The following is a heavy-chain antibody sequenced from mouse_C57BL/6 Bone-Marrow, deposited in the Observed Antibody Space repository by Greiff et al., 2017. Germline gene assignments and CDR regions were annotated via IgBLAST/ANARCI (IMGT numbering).Heavy chain of an antibody. Sequence: EVQLQESGPGLVKPSQSLSLTCSVTGYSITSGYYWNWIRQFPGNKLEWMGYISYDGSNNYNPSLKNRISITRDTSKNQFFLKLTSVTTEDTATYYCAREGLGAMDYWGQGTSVTVSS. CDR3: AREGLGAMDY. CDR1: GYSITSGYY. D-gene: IGHD3-3*01. V-gene: IGHV3-6*01. J-gene: IGHJ4*01. CDR2: ISYDGSN.